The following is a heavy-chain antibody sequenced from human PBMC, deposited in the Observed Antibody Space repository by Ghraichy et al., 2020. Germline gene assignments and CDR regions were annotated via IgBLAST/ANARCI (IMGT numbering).Heavy chain of an antibody. CDR2: INNRGGTT. J-gene: IGHJ6*02. V-gene: IGHV3-64D*06. CDR3: VRSIRGGSGNNFYYYFGMDV. D-gene: IGHD3-10*01. Sequence: GGSLRLSCSASGFTFSNYAMHWVRQASGKGLEYVSGINNRGGTTYYADSVKGRFTISSDISKNTLHLQMSSLRVEDTAVYYCVRSIRGGSGNNFYYYFGMDVCGQGTTVTVSS. CDR1: GFTFSNYA.